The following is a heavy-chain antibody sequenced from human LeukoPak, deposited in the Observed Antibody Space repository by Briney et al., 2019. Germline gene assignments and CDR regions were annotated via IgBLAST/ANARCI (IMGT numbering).Heavy chain of an antibody. Sequence: ASVKVSCKASGFTFTSYYMHWVRQAPGQGLEWMGTINPSGGSASYAQKFQGRLTMTRDTSTSTVYMELSSLRSEDTAVYYCARRTFVPGYFDYWGQGTLVTVSS. CDR3: ARRTFVPGYFDY. V-gene: IGHV1-46*01. J-gene: IGHJ4*02. CDR2: INPSGGSA. CDR1: GFTFTSYY. D-gene: IGHD2/OR15-2a*01.